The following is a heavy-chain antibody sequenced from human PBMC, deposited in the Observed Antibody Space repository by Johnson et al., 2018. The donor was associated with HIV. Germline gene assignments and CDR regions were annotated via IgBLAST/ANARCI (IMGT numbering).Heavy chain of an antibody. D-gene: IGHD2-15*01. CDR3: AKAGELVAATSAFDI. CDR2: IWYDGSNK. CDR1: GFTFSNYG. V-gene: IGHV3-33*06. Sequence: QVLLLESGGGAVQPGRSLILSCAASGFTFSNYGMHWVRQAPGRGLEWVALIWYDGSNKYYADPVKGRFTISRDNSKNTLYLQMNSLRSEDTAVYYCAKAGELVAATSAFDIWGQGTVVSVSS. J-gene: IGHJ3*02.